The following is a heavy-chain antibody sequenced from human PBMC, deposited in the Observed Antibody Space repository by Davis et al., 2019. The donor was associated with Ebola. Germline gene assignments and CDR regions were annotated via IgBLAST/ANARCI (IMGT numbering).Heavy chain of an antibody. J-gene: IGHJ4*02. CDR3: ARTKLLRGVRGSIDY. V-gene: IGHV3-74*01. CDR1: GFTFSDHY. CDR2: INSDGSST. Sequence: GESLKISCAASGFTFSDHYMDWVRQAPGKGLVWVSRINSDGSSTSYADSVKGRSTISRDNAKNTLYLQMNSLRAEDTAVYYCARTKLLRGVRGSIDYWGQGTLVTVSS. D-gene: IGHD3-10*01.